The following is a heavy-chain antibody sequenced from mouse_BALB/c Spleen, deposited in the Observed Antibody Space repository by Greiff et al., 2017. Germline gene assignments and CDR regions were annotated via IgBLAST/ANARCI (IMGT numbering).Heavy chain of an antibody. CDR2: IYPGSGST. CDR1: GYTFTDHV. J-gene: IGHJ2*01. Sequence: QVQLKESGPELVKPGASVKMSCKASGYTFTDHVISWVKQRTGQGLEWIGEIYPGSGSTYYNEKFKSKATLTVDKSSSTAYMQLSSLTSEDSAVYYCTKGAFDLDYWGQGTTLTVSS. V-gene: IGHV1-77*01. CDR3: TKGAFDLDY.